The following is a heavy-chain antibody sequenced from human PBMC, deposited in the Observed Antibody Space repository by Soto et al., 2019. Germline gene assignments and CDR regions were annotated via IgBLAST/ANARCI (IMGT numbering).Heavy chain of an antibody. CDR2: IYYSWNT. Sequence: ETLSVTCPVSGVSLGSSGYYWGWIRQSPGKGLEWIGNIYYSWNTFYNPSLKSRVTISVDTSKNQIYLHLSAVTAADTAIFSCASIAAPGTTHFDFWGQGTLVTVYS. J-gene: IGHJ4*02. V-gene: IGHV4-39*01. CDR3: ASIAAPGTTHFDF. CDR1: GVSLGSSGYY. D-gene: IGHD6-13*01.